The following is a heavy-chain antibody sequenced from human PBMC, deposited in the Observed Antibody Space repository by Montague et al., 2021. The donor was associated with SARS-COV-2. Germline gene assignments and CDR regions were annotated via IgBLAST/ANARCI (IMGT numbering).Heavy chain of an antibody. CDR3: ATQEDPSGWIPGPFDL. CDR1: GGPISSSTYY. Sequence: SETLSLTCTVSGGPISSSTYYWAWIRQPPGKGLEWIGSIYYRGSTYYNPSLKSRVFISVDTSKKQLSLTLTSVTAADTAVYYCATQEDPSGWIPGPFDLWGQGTLLSVSS. CDR2: IYYRGST. J-gene: IGHJ4*02. V-gene: IGHV4-39*01. D-gene: IGHD6-19*01.